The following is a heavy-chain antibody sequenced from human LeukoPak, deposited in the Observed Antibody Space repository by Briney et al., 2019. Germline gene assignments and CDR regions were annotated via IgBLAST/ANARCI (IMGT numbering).Heavy chain of an antibody. CDR3: ARGISGSPFDY. CDR1: GGSFSDYY. D-gene: IGHD3-10*01. CDR2: INHSGST. J-gene: IGHJ4*02. V-gene: IGHV4-34*01. Sequence: SETLSLTCAVYGGSFSDYYWSWIRQPPGKGLEWIGEINHSGSTNYNPSLKSRVTISVDTSKNQFSLKLSSVTAADTAVYYCARGISGSPFDYWGQGTLVTVSS.